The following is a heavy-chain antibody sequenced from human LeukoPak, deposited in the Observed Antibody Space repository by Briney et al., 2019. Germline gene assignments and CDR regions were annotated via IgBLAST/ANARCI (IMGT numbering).Heavy chain of an antibody. CDR3: ARDPSTFSGYFDF. CDR1: GGSISSYY. J-gene: IGHJ4*02. V-gene: IGHV4-4*07. CDR2: IYPTRSI. Sequence: SETLSLTCTVSGGSISSYYWSWIRQPAGKALEWIGRIYPTRSINYNPSLKSRVTMSVDTSKNQLSLKLTSLTAADTAVYFCARDPSTFSGYFDFWGQGTLVTVSS. D-gene: IGHD3-22*01.